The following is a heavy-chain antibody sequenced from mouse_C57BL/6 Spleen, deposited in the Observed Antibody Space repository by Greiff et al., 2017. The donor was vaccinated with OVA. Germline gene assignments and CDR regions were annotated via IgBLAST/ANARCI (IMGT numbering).Heavy chain of an antibody. J-gene: IGHJ1*03. CDR2: INPNYGTT. V-gene: IGHV1-39*01. CDR1: GYSFTDYN. CDR3: AREGYGSSYGYFDV. Sequence: EVKLQESGPELVKPGASVKISCKASGYSFTDYNMNWVKQSNGKSLEWIGVINPNYGTTSYNQKFKGKATLTVDQSSSTAYMQLNSLTSEDSAVYYCAREGYGSSYGYFDVWGTGTTVTVSS. D-gene: IGHD1-1*01.